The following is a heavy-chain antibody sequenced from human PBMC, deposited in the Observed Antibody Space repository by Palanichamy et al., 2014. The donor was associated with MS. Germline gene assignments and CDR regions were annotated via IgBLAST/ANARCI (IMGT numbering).Heavy chain of an antibody. J-gene: IGHJ5*02. CDR2: ISGSGGST. V-gene: IGHV3-23*01. CDR3: AKCMAEYQLLCGNWFDP. D-gene: IGHD2-2*01. Sequence: EVQLLESGGGLVQPGGSLRLSCAASGFTFSSYAMSWVRQAPGKGLEWVSAISGSGGSTYYADSVKGRFTISRDNSKNTLYLQMNSLRAEDTAVYYCAKCMAEYQLLCGNWFDPWGQGTLVTVSS. CDR1: GFTFSSYA.